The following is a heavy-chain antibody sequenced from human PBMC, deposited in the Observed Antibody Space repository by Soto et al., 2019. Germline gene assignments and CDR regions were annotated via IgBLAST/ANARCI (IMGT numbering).Heavy chain of an antibody. V-gene: IGHV1-69*12. J-gene: IGHJ6*02. CDR3: ARGGSDYEGSEYYQGHV. Sequence: QVQLVQSGAEVKKPGSSVKVSGKSSGGTFSNYGFSWVRQAPGQGLEFMGVIVPIFGAEHPQKVQGRVTITADESTKTVFMELRGMRSEETAVYYCARGGSDYEGSEYYQGHVWGQGTTVTVSS. CDR1: GGTFSNYG. D-gene: IGHD3-22*01. CDR2: IVPIFGA.